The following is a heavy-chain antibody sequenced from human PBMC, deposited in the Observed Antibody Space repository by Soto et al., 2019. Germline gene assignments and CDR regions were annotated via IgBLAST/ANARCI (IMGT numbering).Heavy chain of an antibody. D-gene: IGHD5-18*01. CDR3: ARRRQLFFHSSPDY. CDR2: ISYDGSNK. V-gene: IGHV3-30*03. CDR1: GFTFSSYG. Sequence: PGGSLRLSCAASGFTFSSYGMHWVRQAPGKGLEWVAVISYDGSNKYYADSVKGRFTISRDNSKNTLYLQMSNLRVEDTAVYHCARRRQLFFHSSPDYWGRGNLVTVSS. J-gene: IGHJ4*02.